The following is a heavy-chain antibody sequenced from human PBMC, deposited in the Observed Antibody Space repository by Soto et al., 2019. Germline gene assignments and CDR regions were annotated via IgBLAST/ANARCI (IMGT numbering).Heavy chain of an antibody. CDR2: IIPIFGTA. CDR1: GGTFSSYA. CDR3: ASHGITIFGVVIIRPWDLDY. J-gene: IGHJ4*02. V-gene: IGHV1-69*13. D-gene: IGHD3-3*01. Sequence: SVKVSFKASGGTFSSYAISWVRQAPGQGLEWMGGIIPIFGTANYAQKFQGRVTITADESTSTAYMELSSLRSEDTAVYYCASHGITIFGVVIIRPWDLDYWGQGTLVTVSS.